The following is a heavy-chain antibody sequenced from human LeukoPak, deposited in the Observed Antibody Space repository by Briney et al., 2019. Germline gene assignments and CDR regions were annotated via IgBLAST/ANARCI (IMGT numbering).Heavy chain of an antibody. V-gene: IGHV4-4*07. D-gene: IGHD2-2*01. CDR1: GGSISSYY. CDR2: IYTSGST. Sequence: SETLSLTCTVSGGSISSYYWSWIQQPAGKGLEWIGRIYTSGSTNYNPSLKSRVTMSVDTSKNQFSLKLSSVTAADTAVYYCAILMISCSSTSCYGGHFDYWGQGTLVAVSS. CDR3: AILMISCSSTSCYGGHFDY. J-gene: IGHJ4*02.